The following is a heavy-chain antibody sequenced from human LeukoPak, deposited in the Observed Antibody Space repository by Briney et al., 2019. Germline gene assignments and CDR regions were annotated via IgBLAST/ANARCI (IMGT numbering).Heavy chain of an antibody. V-gene: IGHV1-2*02. CDR2: IKANSGGT. CDR3: ASALYDTSAFDM. CDR1: GYTFIGYD. J-gene: IGHJ3*02. D-gene: IGHD3-22*01. Sequence: ASVKVSCKASGYTFIGYDMHWVRQAPGQGLEGMGWIKANSGGTNYAQKFQGRVTMTRDMSISTAYMDLSCLRSDDTARYYCASALYDTSAFDMWGQATMLTVS.